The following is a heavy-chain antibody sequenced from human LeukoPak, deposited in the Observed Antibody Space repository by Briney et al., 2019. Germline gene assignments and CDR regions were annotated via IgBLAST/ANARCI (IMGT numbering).Heavy chain of an antibody. CDR1: DISISTYY. D-gene: IGHD2-15*01. CDR3: ARNARDCSRVKYDDSSGAWAIEY. V-gene: IGHV4-59*08. CDR2: ISDSGST. J-gene: IGHJ4*02. Sequence: TSESRVLACTASDISISTYYMTCIRQPPGKGLEWMWCISDSGSTKYNPSLKSRFTISGDTSKKQLSLKLTSVTAEDTAVYCCARNARDCSRVKYDDSSGAWAIEYWGQGTLVTVSS.